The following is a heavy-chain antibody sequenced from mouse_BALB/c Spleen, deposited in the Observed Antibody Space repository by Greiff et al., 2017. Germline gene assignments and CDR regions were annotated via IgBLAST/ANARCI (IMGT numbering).Heavy chain of an antibody. Sequence: VQLQQPGAELVKPGASVKLSCKASGYTFTSYWMHWVKQRPGQGLEWIGEINPSNGRTNYNEKFKSKATLTVDKSSSTAYMQLSSLTSEDSAVYYCARHDYDDYWGQGTTLTVSS. V-gene: IGHV1S81*02. CDR2: INPSNGRT. D-gene: IGHD2-4*01. J-gene: IGHJ2*01. CDR3: ARHDYDDY. CDR1: GYTFTSYW.